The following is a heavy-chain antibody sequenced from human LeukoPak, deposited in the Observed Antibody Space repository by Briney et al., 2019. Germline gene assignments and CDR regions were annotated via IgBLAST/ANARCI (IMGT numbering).Heavy chain of an antibody. CDR1: GFTFSDYY. CDR2: ISSSGSTI. J-gene: IGHJ4*02. CDR3: ARDDCSSTSCRSYYFDY. Sequence: GGSLRLSCAASGFTFSDYYMSWIRQAPGKGLEWVSYISSSGSTIYYADSVKGRFTISRDNAKNSLYLQMNSLRAEDTAVYYCARDDCSSTSCRSYYFDYWGQGTLVTVSS. V-gene: IGHV3-11*04. D-gene: IGHD2-2*01.